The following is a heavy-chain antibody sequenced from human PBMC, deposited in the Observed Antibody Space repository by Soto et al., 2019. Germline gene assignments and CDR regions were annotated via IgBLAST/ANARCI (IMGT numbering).Heavy chain of an antibody. V-gene: IGHV4-39*01. CDR3: ARHVVDTAMVTSHYFDY. D-gene: IGHD5-18*01. Sequence: SETLSLTCTVSGGSISSSSYYWGWIRQPPGKGLEWIGSIYYSGSTYYNPSLKSRVTISVDTSKNQFSLKLSSVTAADTAVYYCARHVVDTAMVTSHYFDYWGQGTLVTVSS. CDR1: GGSISSSSYY. J-gene: IGHJ4*02. CDR2: IYYSGST.